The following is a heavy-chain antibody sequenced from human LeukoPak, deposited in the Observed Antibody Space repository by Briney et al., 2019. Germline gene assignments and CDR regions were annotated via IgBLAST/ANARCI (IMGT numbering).Heavy chain of an antibody. CDR2: NYPGDSDT. CDR3: ARQFYYDSSGYHYAEGDAFDI. CDR1: GCSFTSYW. V-gene: IGHV5-51*01. J-gene: IGHJ3*02. Sequence: GESLKISCKGSGCSFTSYWIGWVRQMPGKGLEWMGINYPGDSDTRYSPSFQGQVTISADKSISTAYLQWSSLKASDTAMYYCARQFYYDSSGYHYAEGDAFDIWGQGTMVTVPS. D-gene: IGHD3-22*01.